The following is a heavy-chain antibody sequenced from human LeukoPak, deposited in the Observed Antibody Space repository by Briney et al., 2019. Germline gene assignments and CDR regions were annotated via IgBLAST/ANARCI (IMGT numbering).Heavy chain of an antibody. CDR1: GGSFSGYY. D-gene: IGHD5/OR15-5a*01. J-gene: IGHJ5*02. V-gene: IGHV4-34*01. CDR2: INHSGST. CDR3: ARECPNWFDP. Sequence: SETLSLTCAVYGGSFSGYYWSWIRQPPGKGLEWIGEINHSGSTNYNPSLKSRVTISVDTSKNQFSLKLSSVTAADTAVYYCARECPNWFDPWGQGTLVTVSS.